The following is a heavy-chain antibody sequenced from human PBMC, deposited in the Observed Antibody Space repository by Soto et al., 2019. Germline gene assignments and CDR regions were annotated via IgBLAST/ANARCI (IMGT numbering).Heavy chain of an antibody. D-gene: IGHD7-27*01. V-gene: IGHV4-34*01. J-gene: IGHJ4*02. CDR3: ARGWGALFDY. Sequence: QVQLQQWGAGLLKPSETLSLTCAVYGGSFSGYYWSWIRQPPGKGLEWIGEINHSGSTNYNPSLTRRVPISVATSKTPFSLKLSSVTAAVTAVYSCARGWGALFDYWGQGALVTVSS. CDR1: GGSFSGYY. CDR2: INHSGST.